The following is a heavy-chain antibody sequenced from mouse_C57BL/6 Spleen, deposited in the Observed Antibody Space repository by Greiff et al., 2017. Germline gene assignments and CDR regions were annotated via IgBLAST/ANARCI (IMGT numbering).Heavy chain of an antibody. CDR1: GYTFTSYW. CDR3: AREELEITTVVEYFDV. J-gene: IGHJ1*03. CDR2: IHPNSGST. V-gene: IGHV1-64*01. Sequence: VQLQQSGAELVKPGASVKLSCKASGYTFTSYWMHWVKQRPGQGLEWIGMIHPNSGSTNYNEKFKSKATLTVDKSSSTAYMQLSSLTSEDSAVYYCAREELEITTVVEYFDVWGTGTTVTVSS. D-gene: IGHD1-1*01.